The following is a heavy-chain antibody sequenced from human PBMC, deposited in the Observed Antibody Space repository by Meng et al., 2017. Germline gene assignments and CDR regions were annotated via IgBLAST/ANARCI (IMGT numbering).Heavy chain of an antibody. J-gene: IGHJ4*02. CDR2: IYYSGST. CDR3: ARSDPGKCFDY. Sequence: GSLRLSCTVSGGSISSSTYYWGWIRQPPGKGLEWIGSIYYSGSTYYNPSLKSRVTISVDTSKNQFSLKLSSVTAADTAVYYCARSDPGKCFDYWGQGTLVTVSS. CDR1: GGSISSSTYY. V-gene: IGHV4-39*07.